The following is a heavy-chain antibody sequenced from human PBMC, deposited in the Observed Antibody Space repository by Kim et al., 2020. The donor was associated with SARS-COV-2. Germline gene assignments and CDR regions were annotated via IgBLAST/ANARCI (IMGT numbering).Heavy chain of an antibody. Sequence: GGSLRLSCAASGFTFSGSAMHWVRQASGKGLEWVGRIRSKANSYATAYAASVKGRFTISRDDSKNTAYLQMNSLKTEDTAVYYCTVSVEGAITNDYWGQGTLVTVSS. V-gene: IGHV3-73*01. J-gene: IGHJ4*02. D-gene: IGHD1-26*01. CDR3: TVSVEGAITNDY. CDR1: GFTFSGSA. CDR2: IRSKANSYAT.